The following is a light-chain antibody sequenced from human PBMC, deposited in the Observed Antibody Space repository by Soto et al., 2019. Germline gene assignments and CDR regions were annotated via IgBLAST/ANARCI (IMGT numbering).Light chain of an antibody. Sequence: QSALTRPASVSGAPGQAITISCSGTSSDVGAFNYVSWYQQHPGKAPKLMIYDVSNRPSGVSNRFSGSKSGNTASLTISGLRAEDEADYYCKSYTSNNTYVFGTGTKV. CDR2: DVS. CDR1: SSDVGAFNY. J-gene: IGLJ1*01. V-gene: IGLV2-14*03. CDR3: KSYTSNNTYV.